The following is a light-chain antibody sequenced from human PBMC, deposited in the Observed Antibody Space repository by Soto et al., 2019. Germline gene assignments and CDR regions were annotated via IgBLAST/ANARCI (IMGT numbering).Light chain of an antibody. Sequence: DIPMTQSPSTLSASVGDRVTITCRASQSISSWLAWYQQKPGKAPKLLIYDASSLESGVPSRFSGSGSGTELTLTISSLQPDDFATYYCQQYNSYSHTFGQGTKLEIK. CDR3: QQYNSYSHT. CDR2: DAS. V-gene: IGKV1-5*01. CDR1: QSISSW. J-gene: IGKJ2*01.